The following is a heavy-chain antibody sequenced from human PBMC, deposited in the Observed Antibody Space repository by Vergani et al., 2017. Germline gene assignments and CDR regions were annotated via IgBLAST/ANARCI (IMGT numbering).Heavy chain of an antibody. CDR2: IYYSGST. CDR1: GGSISSYY. V-gene: IGHV4-59*08. CDR3: ARTTVVRYFDL. Sequence: QVQLQESGPGLVKPSETLSLTCTVSGGSISSYYWSWIRQPPGKGLEWIGYIYYSGSTNYNPSLKSRVTISVDTSKNQFSLKLSSVTAADTAVYYCARTTVVRYFDLWGRGTLVTVSS. J-gene: IGHJ2*01. D-gene: IGHD4-23*01.